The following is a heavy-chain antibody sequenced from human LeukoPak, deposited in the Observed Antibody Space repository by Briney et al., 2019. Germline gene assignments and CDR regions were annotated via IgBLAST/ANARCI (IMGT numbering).Heavy chain of an antibody. CDR2: INHSGST. D-gene: IGHD1-26*01. CDR3: ARGGRIIVGATRWFDP. J-gene: IGHJ5*02. V-gene: IGHV4-34*01. Sequence: PSETLSLTCAVYGGSFSGYYWSWIRQPPGKGLEWIGEINHSGSTNYNPSLKSRVTTSVDTSKNQFSLKLSSVTAADTAVYYCARGGRIIVGATRWFDPWGQGTLVTVSS. CDR1: GGSFSGYY.